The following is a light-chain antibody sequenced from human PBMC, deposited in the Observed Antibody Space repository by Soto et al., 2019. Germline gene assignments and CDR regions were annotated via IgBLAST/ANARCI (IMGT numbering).Light chain of an antibody. V-gene: IGKV1-6*01. J-gene: IGKJ1*01. CDR2: GAY. Sequence: AIQMTQSPSSLSSYVGYIVTISCRASQGIGNALGWYQQKPGKPPKVLIYGAYNLQSGVTPRFSGSGSGPDFTITITTLQPEDVATYYCLQTYSTPRTVGQVTQVEIK. CDR3: LQTYSTPRT. CDR1: QGIGNA.